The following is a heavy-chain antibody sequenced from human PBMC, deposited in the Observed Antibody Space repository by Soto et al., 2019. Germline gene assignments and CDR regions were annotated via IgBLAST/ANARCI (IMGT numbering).Heavy chain of an antibody. Sequence: PSETLSLTCAVSGDSISSGGYSWSWIRQPPGKGLEWIGYIYHSGSTYYNPSLKSRVTISVDRSKNQFSLKLSSVTAADTAVYYCARSPADDLRDNWFDPWGQGTLVTVSS. CDR3: ARSPADDLRDNWFDP. D-gene: IGHD3-3*01. CDR1: GDSISSGGYS. CDR2: IYHSGST. J-gene: IGHJ5*02. V-gene: IGHV4-30-2*01.